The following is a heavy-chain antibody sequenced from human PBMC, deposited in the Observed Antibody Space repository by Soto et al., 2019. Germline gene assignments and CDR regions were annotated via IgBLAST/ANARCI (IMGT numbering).Heavy chain of an antibody. V-gene: IGHV1-46*01. Sequence: GASVKVSCKASGYTFTSYYMHWVRQAPGQGLEWMGIINPSGGSTSYAQKLQGRVTMTRDTSTSTVYMELSSLRSEDTAVYYCARGGLVPRLVSWVTDYWGQGTLVTAPQ. CDR3: ARGGLVPRLVSWVTDY. J-gene: IGHJ4*02. CDR1: GYTFTSYY. CDR2: INPSGGST. D-gene: IGHD5-12*01.